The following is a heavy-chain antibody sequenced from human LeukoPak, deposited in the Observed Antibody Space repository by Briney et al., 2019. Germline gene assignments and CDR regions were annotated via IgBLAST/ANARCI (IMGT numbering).Heavy chain of an antibody. J-gene: IGHJ5*02. CDR3: ARGRYSAGDNWFDP. Sequence: TSETLSLTCTVSGXSITSSYWSWIRQSPGKGLEWIGYIHYTGSTNYNPSLKSRVTMLIDTSKNQFSLKLSSVTAADTAVYYCARGRYSAGDNWFDPWGQGTLVTVSS. D-gene: IGHD3-9*01. V-gene: IGHV4-59*01. CDR1: GXSITSSY. CDR2: IHYTGST.